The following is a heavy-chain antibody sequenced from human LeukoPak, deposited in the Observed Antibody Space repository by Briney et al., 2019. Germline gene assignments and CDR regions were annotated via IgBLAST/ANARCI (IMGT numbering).Heavy chain of an antibody. Sequence: GASVKLSCKASGGTFSSYAISWDRQAPGQGLEWMGRIIPIFGTANYAQKFQGRVTITTDESTSTAYLELSSLRPEGTAVYHCARGEYQLLFSFDYWGQGTLVTVSS. CDR3: ARGEYQLLFSFDY. D-gene: IGHD2-2*01. J-gene: IGHJ4*02. CDR1: GGTFSSYA. CDR2: IIPIFGTA. V-gene: IGHV1-69*05.